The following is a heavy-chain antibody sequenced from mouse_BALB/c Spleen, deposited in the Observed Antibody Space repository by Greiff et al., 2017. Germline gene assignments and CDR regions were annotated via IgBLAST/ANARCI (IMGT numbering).Heavy chain of an antibody. V-gene: IGHV6-6*02. CDR3: TRLSGNYFSWFAY. Sequence: EVKLEESGGGLVQPGGSMKLSCVASGFTFSNYWMNWVRQSPEKGLEWVAEIRLKSNNYATHYAESVKGRFTISRDDSKSSVYLQMNNLRAEDTGIYYCTRLSGNYFSWFAYWGQGTLVTVSA. D-gene: IGHD2-1*01. J-gene: IGHJ3*01. CDR2: IRLKSNNYAT. CDR1: GFTFSNYW.